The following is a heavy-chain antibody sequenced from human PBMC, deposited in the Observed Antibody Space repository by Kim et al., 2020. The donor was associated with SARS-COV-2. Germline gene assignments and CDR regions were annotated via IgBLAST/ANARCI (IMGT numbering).Heavy chain of an antibody. CDR3: ARPGHEYYFDY. Sequence: NDAQKFQGGVTITADNSTSTAYMELSSLRSEDTAVYYCARPGHEYYFDYWGQGTLVTVSS. D-gene: IGHD1-1*01. V-gene: IGHV1-69*02. J-gene: IGHJ4*02.